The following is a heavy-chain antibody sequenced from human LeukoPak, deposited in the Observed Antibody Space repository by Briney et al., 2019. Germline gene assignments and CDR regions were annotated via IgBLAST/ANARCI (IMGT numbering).Heavy chain of an antibody. V-gene: IGHV3-11*04. CDR2: ISSSGSNI. Sequence: GGSLRLSCAASGFSFSDYYMSWIREAPGEGLEWISYISSSGSNIYADSVKGRFTISRDNAKNSLYLQMKSLRAEDTAVYYCARDYDGGYMDVWGKGTTVTVSS. CDR1: GFSFSDYY. J-gene: IGHJ6*03. D-gene: IGHD3-3*01. CDR3: ARDYDGGYMDV.